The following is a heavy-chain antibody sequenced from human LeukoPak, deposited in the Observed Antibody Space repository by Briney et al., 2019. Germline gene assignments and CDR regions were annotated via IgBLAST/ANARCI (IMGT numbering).Heavy chain of an antibody. V-gene: IGHV1-18*01. Sequence: ASVKVSCKASGYTFTNYGINWVRQAPGQGLEWMGWISSYNSKTNYAQKLQGRVTITTDTSTSTVFMELRSLTSDDTAVFYCARWDRGTNSDLDYWGQGTLVTVSS. CDR1: GYTFTNYG. D-gene: IGHD1-26*01. CDR3: ARWDRGTNSDLDY. CDR2: ISSYNSKT. J-gene: IGHJ4*02.